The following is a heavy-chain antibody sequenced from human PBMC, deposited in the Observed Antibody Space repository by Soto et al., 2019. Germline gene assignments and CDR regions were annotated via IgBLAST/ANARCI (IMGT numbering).Heavy chain of an antibody. J-gene: IGHJ4*02. CDR1: GGSISSSSYY. CDR3: AIKYPARPYPYYFDY. D-gene: IGHD6-6*01. CDR2: IYYSGST. Sequence: SETLSLTCAVSGGSISSSSYYWGWIRQPPGKGLEWIGSIYYSGSTYYNPSLKSRVTISVDTSKNQFSPKLSSVTAADTAVYYCAIKYPARPYPYYFDYWGQGTLVTVSS. V-gene: IGHV4-39*01.